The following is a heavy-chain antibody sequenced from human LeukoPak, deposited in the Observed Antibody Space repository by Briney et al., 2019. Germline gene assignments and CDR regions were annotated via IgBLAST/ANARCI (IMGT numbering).Heavy chain of an antibody. CDR2: IRGSGEST. CDR3: AKDRISYTTSPGELSH. V-gene: IGHV3-23*01. Sequence: PGGSLRLSCAASGFIFNTYAMSWVRQAPGKGLEWVSTIRGSGESTHYADSVQGRFTISRDNSLYTVYLQMDSLRGDDTAVYYPAKDRISYTTSPGELSHWGQGTLVIVSS. J-gene: IGHJ4*02. D-gene: IGHD3-10*01. CDR1: GFIFNTYA.